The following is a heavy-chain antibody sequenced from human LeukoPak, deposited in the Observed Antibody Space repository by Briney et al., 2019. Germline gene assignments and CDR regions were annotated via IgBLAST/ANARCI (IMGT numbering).Heavy chain of an antibody. J-gene: IGHJ5*02. V-gene: IGHV3-48*03. Sequence: GGSLRLSCAASGFTFSSYEMNCVRQAPGKGLEWVSYISSSGSTIYYADSVKGRCTISRDNAKNSLYLQMNSLSAEDTAVYYCARLTMVRGVLDYNWFAPWGQGTLVTVSS. CDR1: GFTFSSYE. D-gene: IGHD3-10*01. CDR3: ARLTMVRGVLDYNWFAP. CDR2: ISSSGSTI.